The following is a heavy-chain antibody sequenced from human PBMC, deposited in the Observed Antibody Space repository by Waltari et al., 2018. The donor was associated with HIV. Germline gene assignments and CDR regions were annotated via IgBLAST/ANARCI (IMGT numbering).Heavy chain of an antibody. CDR3: AREGTLYGDYGDY. CDR1: GYTFTSYA. Sequence: QVQLVQSGAEVKKPGASVKVSCKASGYTFTSYAIHWVRQAPGQRLEWMGWTNADNGNTKASQSVQGRVTITRDTSASTAYMGLSSLRSEDTAVYYCAREGTLYGDYGDYWGQGTLVTVSS. D-gene: IGHD4-17*01. V-gene: IGHV1-3*01. J-gene: IGHJ4*02. CDR2: TNADNGNT.